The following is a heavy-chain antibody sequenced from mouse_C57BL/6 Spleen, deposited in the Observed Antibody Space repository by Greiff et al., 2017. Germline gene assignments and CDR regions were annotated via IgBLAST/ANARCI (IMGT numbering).Heavy chain of an antibody. CDR3: ARERAGFDY. J-gene: IGHJ2*01. CDR2: ISDGGSYT. D-gene: IGHD3-1*01. Sequence: DVQLQESGGGLVKPGGSLKLSCAASGFTFSSYAMSWVRQTPEKRLEWVATISDGGSYTYYPDNVKGRFTISRDNAKNNLYLQMSHLKSGDTAMYYCARERAGFDYWGQGTTLTVSS. V-gene: IGHV5-4*01. CDR1: GFTFSSYA.